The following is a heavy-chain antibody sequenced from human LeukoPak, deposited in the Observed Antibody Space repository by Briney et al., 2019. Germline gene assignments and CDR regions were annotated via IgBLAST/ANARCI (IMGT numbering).Heavy chain of an antibody. V-gene: IGHV6-1*01. Sequence: SQTLSLTCAISGDSVSSNSAAWNWIRQSPSRGLEWLGRTFYRSRWNNDYALSVKGRITINPDTSKNQFSLKLSSVTAADTAVYYCARERVTTTSKNFDYWGQGTLVTVSS. CDR3: ARERVTTTSKNFDY. D-gene: IGHD4-17*01. CDR1: GDSVSSNSAA. J-gene: IGHJ4*02. CDR2: TFYRSRWNN.